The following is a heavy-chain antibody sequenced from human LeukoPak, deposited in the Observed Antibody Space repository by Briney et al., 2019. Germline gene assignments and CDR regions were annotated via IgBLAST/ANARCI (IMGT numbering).Heavy chain of an antibody. CDR2: MNPNSGNT. CDR3: AKAGIVATMNADWFDP. J-gene: IGHJ5*02. CDR1: GYTFTSYD. Sequence: ASVKVSCKASGYTFTSYDVNWVRQATGQGLEWMGWMNPNSGNTGYAQKFRGRVTMTRDTSISTAYMELSSLRSEDTAVYYCAKAGIVATMNADWFDPWGQGALVTVSS. V-gene: IGHV1-8*01. D-gene: IGHD5-12*01.